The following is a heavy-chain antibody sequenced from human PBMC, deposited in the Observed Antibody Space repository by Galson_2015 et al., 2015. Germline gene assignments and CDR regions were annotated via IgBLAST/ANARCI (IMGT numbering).Heavy chain of an antibody. J-gene: IGHJ4*02. Sequence: SLRLSCAASGFTLSGYVMSWVRQAPGKGLEWVPLITASGGSPYYADSVKRRFTISRDNSKNTLYLQMNSLRAEDTAMYYCAKGVGSDFYYANDYWGQGTLVTVSS. CDR1: GFTLSGYV. D-gene: IGHD3-22*01. CDR3: AKGVGSDFYYANDY. V-gene: IGHV3-23*01. CDR2: ITASGGSP.